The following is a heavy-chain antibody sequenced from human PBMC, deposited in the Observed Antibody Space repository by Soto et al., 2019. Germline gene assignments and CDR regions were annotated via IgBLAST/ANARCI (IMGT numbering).Heavy chain of an antibody. Sequence: GGPLRLSCAASGFTFSSYAMHWVRQAPGKGLEWVAVISYDGSNKYYADSVKGRFTISRDNSKNTLYLQMNSLRAEDTAVYYCARAVGYSGYDLSAHWGQGTLVTVSS. V-gene: IGHV3-30-3*01. CDR1: GFTFSSYA. J-gene: IGHJ4*02. D-gene: IGHD5-12*01. CDR2: ISYDGSNK. CDR3: ARAVGYSGYDLSAH.